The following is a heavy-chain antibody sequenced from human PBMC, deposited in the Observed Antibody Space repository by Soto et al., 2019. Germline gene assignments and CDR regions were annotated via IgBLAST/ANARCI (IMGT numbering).Heavy chain of an antibody. V-gene: IGHV3-48*02. CDR3: ARDIPGKLRYFDWSLDY. CDR2: ISSSSSTI. D-gene: IGHD3-9*01. J-gene: IGHJ4*02. Sequence: GWSLRLSCASSGFTFISYSMNWVRQAPGKGLEWVSYISSSSSTIYYADSVKGRFTISRDNAKNSLYLQMNSLRDEDTAVYYCARDIPGKLRYFDWSLDYWGQGTLVTVSS. CDR1: GFTFISYS.